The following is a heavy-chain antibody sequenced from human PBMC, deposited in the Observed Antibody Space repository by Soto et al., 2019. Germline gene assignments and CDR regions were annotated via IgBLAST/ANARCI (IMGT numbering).Heavy chain of an antibody. D-gene: IGHD6-6*01. Sequence: PSETLSLSYAVYGGSFSGYYWSWIRQPPGKGLEWIGEINHSGSTNYNPSLKSRVTISVDTSKNQFSLKLSSVTAADTAVYYCARHPSIAARAYYYYYYMDVWGKGTTVTVSS. J-gene: IGHJ6*03. CDR3: ARHPSIAARAYYYYYYMDV. CDR2: INHSGST. CDR1: GGSFSGYY. V-gene: IGHV4-34*01.